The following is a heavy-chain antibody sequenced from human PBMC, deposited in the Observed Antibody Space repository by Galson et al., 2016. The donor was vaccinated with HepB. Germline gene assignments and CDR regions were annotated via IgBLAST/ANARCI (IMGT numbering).Heavy chain of an antibody. CDR3: AKSKGGVWSYYFDY. Sequence: LRLSCAASAFTFSNYGMHWVRQAPGKGLEWVAGIWTDGSNKYYGDPVRGRFTISRDNSKNTLYLQMNSLRAEDTAVYYCAKSKGGVWSYYFDYWGQGTLVTVSS. D-gene: IGHD6-19*01. V-gene: IGHV3-33*06. CDR1: AFTFSNYG. CDR2: IWTDGSNK. J-gene: IGHJ4*02.